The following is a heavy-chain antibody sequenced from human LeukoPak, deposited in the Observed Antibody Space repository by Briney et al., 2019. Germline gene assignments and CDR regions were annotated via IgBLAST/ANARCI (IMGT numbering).Heavy chain of an antibody. CDR3: ARTAGRTFDY. CDR1: GYTFTSYF. Sequence: ASVEVSCKASGYTFTSYFMHWVRQAPGQGLEWMGIINPSGGSTSYAQKFQGRVTMTRDTSTSTVYMELSSLRSEDTAAYYCARTAGRTFDYWGQGTLVTVSS. D-gene: IGHD6-6*01. V-gene: IGHV1-46*01. J-gene: IGHJ4*02. CDR2: INPSGGST.